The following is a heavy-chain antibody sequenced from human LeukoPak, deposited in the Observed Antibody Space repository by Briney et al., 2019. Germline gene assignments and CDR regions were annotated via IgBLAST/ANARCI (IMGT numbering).Heavy chain of an antibody. CDR3: ARVLTSSYGMDV. J-gene: IGHJ6*04. V-gene: IGHV1-46*01. Sequence: ASVKVSCKASGYTLTRYYMHWVRQAPGQGLEWMGIINPSGGGTSYAQKFQGRVTMTRDTSTSTVYMELSSLRSEDTAVYYCARVLTSSYGMDVGGKGTTVTVSS. D-gene: IGHD4/OR15-4a*01. CDR1: GYTLTRYY. CDR2: INPSGGGT.